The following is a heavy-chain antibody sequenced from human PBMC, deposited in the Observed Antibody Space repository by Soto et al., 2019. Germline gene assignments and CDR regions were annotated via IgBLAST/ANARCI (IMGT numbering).Heavy chain of an antibody. J-gene: IGHJ4*02. CDR1: GFTFSSYW. CDR3: AREPLSPPFDY. CDR2: IKQDGSEK. D-gene: IGHD3-16*01. Sequence: EVQLVESGGGLVQPGGSLRLSCAASGFTFSSYWMSWVRQAPGKGLEWVANIKQDGSEKYYVDSVKGRFTSSRDNAKNSLYLQMNSLRAEDTAVYYCAREPLSPPFDYWGQGTLVTVSS. V-gene: IGHV3-7*03.